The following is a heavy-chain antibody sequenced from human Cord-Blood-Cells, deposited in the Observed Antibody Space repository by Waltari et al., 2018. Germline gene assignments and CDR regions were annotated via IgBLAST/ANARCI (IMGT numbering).Heavy chain of an antibody. CDR1: GFTFSSYG. Sequence: QVQLVESGGGVVQPGRSLRLSCAASGFTFSSYGMHWVCQAPAKGLAWVAVIWYDGSNKYYADSVKGRFTISRDNSKNTLYLQMNSLRAEDTAVYYCARLDCSSTSCYLDYYYYGMDVWGQGTTVTVSS. D-gene: IGHD2-2*01. CDR3: ARLDCSSTSCYLDYYYYGMDV. V-gene: IGHV3-33*01. CDR2: IWYDGSNK. J-gene: IGHJ6*02.